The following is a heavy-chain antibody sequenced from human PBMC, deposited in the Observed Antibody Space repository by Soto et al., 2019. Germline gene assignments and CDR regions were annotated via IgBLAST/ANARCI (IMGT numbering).Heavy chain of an antibody. CDR2: ISSSSSYI. CDR1: GFTFSSYS. V-gene: IGHV3-21*01. CDR3: VRATPGLYEESGYYMDV. D-gene: IGHD3-10*02. J-gene: IGHJ6*03. Sequence: GGSLRLSCAASGFTFSSYSMNWVRQAPGKGLEWVSSISSSSSYIYYADSVKGRFTISRDNAKNSLYLQMNSLRAEDTAVYYSVRATPGLYEESGYYMDVWGKGTTVTVSS.